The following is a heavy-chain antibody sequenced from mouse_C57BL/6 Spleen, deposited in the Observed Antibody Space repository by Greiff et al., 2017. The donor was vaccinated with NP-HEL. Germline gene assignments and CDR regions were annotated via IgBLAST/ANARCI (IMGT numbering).Heavy chain of an antibody. V-gene: IGHV3-8*01. Sequence: EVQLQESGPGLAKPSQTLSLTCSVTGYSITSDYWNWIRKFPGNKLEYMGYISYSGSTYYNPSLKSRISITRDTSKNQYYLQLNSVTTEDTATYYCARYRHYGSSPNWYFDVWGTGTTVTVSS. CDR2: ISYSGST. J-gene: IGHJ1*03. D-gene: IGHD1-1*01. CDR3: ARYRHYGSSPNWYFDV. CDR1: GYSITSDY.